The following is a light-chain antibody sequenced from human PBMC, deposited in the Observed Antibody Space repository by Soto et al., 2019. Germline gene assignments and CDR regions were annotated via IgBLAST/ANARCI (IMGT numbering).Light chain of an antibody. V-gene: IGKV1-5*03. CDR2: KAS. CDR1: QSISNW. Sequence: DIQMTQSPSTLSASVGDRVIITCRASQSISNWLAWYQQKPGKAPNLLIYKASSLKSGVPSRFSGSGSGTEFSLTISSLQPDDFATYYCQQYNHYWTFGQGTKVDI. J-gene: IGKJ1*01. CDR3: QQYNHYWT.